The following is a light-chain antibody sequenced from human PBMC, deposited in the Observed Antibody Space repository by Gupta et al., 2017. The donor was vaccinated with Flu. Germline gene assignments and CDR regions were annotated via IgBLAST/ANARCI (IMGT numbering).Light chain of an antibody. CDR3: QQRSNWPPYT. J-gene: IGKJ2*01. CDR2: DAP. CDR1: QSVSSY. V-gene: IGKV3-11*01. Sequence: EIVLTQSPATLSLSPGERATLSCRASQSVSSYLAWYQQKPGQAPRLLIYDAPNRATGIPARFSGSGYGTDFTLTISSREQEDFAVYYCQQRSNWPPYTFGQGTKMEIK.